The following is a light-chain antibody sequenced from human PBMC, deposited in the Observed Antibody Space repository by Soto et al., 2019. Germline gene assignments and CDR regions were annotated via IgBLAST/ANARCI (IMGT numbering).Light chain of an antibody. J-gene: IGLJ2*01. CDR3: SSYSRTTTLVV. V-gene: IGLV2-14*03. CDR1: SSDIGAFTS. CDR2: DII. Sequence: QSALTQPASVSGSPGQSITISCTGTSSDIGAFTSVSWYQQHPGKAPKLIIYDIIHRPSGVSDRFSGSKSVNTASLTVSGLQPEDKANYYCSSYSRTTTLVVFGGGTKLTVL.